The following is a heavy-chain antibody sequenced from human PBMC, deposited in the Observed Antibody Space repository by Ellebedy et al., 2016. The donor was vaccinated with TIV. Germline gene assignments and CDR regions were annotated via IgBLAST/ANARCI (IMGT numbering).Heavy chain of an antibody. J-gene: IGHJ4*02. V-gene: IGHV3-7*01. CDR1: GGSFSGYY. CDR3: ASDGDYEY. Sequence: ETLSLXXAVYGGSFSGYYWSWIRQAPGKGLEWVANIKQDGTKQYYVDSVKGRFTISRDNAKNSLYLQMNSLRAEDTAVYYCASDGDYEYWGQGTLVTVSS. CDR2: IKQDGTKQ. D-gene: IGHD4-17*01.